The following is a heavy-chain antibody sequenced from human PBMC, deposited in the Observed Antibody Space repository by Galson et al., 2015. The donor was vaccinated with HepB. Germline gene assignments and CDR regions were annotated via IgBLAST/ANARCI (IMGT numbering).Heavy chain of an antibody. D-gene: IGHD3-16*01. J-gene: IGHJ3*01. CDR2: INGESGHI. CDR1: GFTFSNYA. CDR3: AKDPNGNYVGAFDF. V-gene: IGHV3-23*01. Sequence: SLRLSCAASGFTFSNYAVTWVRQAPGKGLEWVSAINGESGHIEYADSVKGRFTVSRDNSKNTLYLQMNSLRAEDTGVYYCAKDPNGNYVGAFDFWGRGTMVTVSS.